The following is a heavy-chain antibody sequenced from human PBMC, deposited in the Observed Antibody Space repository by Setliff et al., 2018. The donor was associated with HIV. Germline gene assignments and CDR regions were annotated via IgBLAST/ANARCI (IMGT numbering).Heavy chain of an antibody. V-gene: IGHV1-69-2*01. Sequence: ASVKVSCKASGYTFTDYYIDWVQQAPGGGLEWVGRVDPQDGETKYAEKFRDRVTITADTSIDTAYMELSRLRSEDTALYYCARGPSGRFWYFQHWGQGTLVTVSS. CDR2: VDPQDGET. D-gene: IGHD1-26*01. J-gene: IGHJ1*01. CDR3: ARGPSGRFWYFQH. CDR1: GYTFTDYY.